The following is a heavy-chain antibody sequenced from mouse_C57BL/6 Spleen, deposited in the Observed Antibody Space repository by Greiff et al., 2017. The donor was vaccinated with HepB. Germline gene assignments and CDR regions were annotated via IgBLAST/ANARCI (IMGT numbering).Heavy chain of an antibody. CDR2: IDPENGDT. D-gene: IGHD2-4*01. J-gene: IGHJ3*01. CDR3: TPYGDYVFAY. V-gene: IGHV14-4*01. Sequence: VQLKQSGAELVRPGASVKLSCTASGFNIKDDYMHWVKQRPEQGLEWIGWIDPENGDTEYASKFQGKATITADTSSNTAYLQLSSLTSEDTAVYYCTPYGDYVFAYWGQGTLVTVSA. CDR1: GFNIKDDY.